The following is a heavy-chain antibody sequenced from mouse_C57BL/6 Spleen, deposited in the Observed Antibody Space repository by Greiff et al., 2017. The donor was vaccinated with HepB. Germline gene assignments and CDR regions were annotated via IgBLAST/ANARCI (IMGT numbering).Heavy chain of an antibody. CDR1: GFSLSTSGMG. CDR2: IYWDDDK. J-gene: IGHJ1*03. Sequence: QVTLKECGPGILQSSQTLSLTCSFSGFSLSTSGMGVGWIRQPSGKGLEWLAHIYWDDDKRYNPSLKSRLTISKDTSRNQVFLKITSGDTADTATYYCARRKPSGVYWYFDVWGTGTTVTVSS. V-gene: IGHV8-12*01. D-gene: IGHD4-1*01. CDR3: ARRKPSGVYWYFDV.